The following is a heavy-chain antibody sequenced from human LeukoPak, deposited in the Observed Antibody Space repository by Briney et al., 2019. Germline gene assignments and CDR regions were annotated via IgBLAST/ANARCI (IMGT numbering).Heavy chain of an antibody. CDR1: GFTFSNYW. V-gene: IGHV3-7*03. Sequence: GGSLRLSCVASGFTFSNYWMSWVRQAPGKGLEWVANIKQDGSDRYYVDSVKGRFTISRDNSKNTLYLQMNSLRAEDTAVYYCANEIRPNDYWGQGTQVTVSS. CDR2: IKQDGSDR. J-gene: IGHJ4*02. CDR3: ANEIRPNDY. D-gene: IGHD4-17*01.